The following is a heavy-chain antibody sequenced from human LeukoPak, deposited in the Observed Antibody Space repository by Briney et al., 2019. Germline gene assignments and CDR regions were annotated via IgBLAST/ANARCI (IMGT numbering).Heavy chain of an antibody. J-gene: IGHJ4*02. D-gene: IGHD5-18*01. Sequence: GGSLRLSCAASGFTFSSYGMSWVRQAPGKGLEWVSAISGSGGSTYYADSVKGRFTISRDNSKNTLYLQMNSLRAEDTAVYYCATSRSWIQLWLYDYWGQGTLVTVSS. V-gene: IGHV3-23*01. CDR3: ATSRSWIQLWLYDY. CDR1: GFTFSSYG. CDR2: ISGSGGST.